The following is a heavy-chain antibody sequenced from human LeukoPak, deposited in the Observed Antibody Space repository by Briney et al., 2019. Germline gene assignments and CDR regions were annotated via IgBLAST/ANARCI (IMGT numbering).Heavy chain of an antibody. J-gene: IGHJ4*02. CDR3: ASGWALFDY. CDR1: GFTFSSFP. D-gene: IGHD1-26*01. Sequence: GGSLRLSCAASGFTFSSFPMHWVRQAPGKGLEWVAVISYDGSSKYYAESVKGRFTISRDNSKNTLYLQMNSLRAEDTAVYYCASGWALFDYWGQGTLVTVSS. CDR2: ISYDGSSK. V-gene: IGHV3-30*14.